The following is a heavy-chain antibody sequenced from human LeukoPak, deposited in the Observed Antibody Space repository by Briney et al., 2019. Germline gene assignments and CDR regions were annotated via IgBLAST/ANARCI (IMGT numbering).Heavy chain of an antibody. J-gene: IGHJ4*02. D-gene: IGHD3-16*01. CDR3: VRHDYVSGTPPR. CDR2: IYYSGST. CDR1: GGSISSSSYY. V-gene: IGHV4-39*01. Sequence: SETLSLTCTVSGGSISSSSYYWGWIRQPPGKGLEWIGSIYYSGSTYYNPSLKSRVTISVDTSKNQFSLKLSSVTAADTAVYYCVRHDYVSGTPPRWGQGTLVIVSS.